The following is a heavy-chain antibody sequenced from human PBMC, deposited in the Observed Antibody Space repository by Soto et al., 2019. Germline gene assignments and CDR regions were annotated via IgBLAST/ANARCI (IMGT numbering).Heavy chain of an antibody. J-gene: IGHJ6*02. V-gene: IGHV3-23*01. CDR3: AKVYDILNGYYWYAMDV. D-gene: IGHD3-9*01. CDR2: ISGTDGST. CDR1: GFTFSNYA. Sequence: QPGGSLRLSFAASGFTFSNYAMSWVRQAPGKGLEWVSIISGTDGSTYYAESVKGRFTISRDDSKNTLYLQMSSLRAEDTAVYYCAKVYDILNGYYWYAMDVWGQGTTVTVSS.